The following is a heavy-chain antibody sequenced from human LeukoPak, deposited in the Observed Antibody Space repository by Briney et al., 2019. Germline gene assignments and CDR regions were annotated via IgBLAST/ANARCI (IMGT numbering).Heavy chain of an antibody. Sequence: GGSLRLSCAAPGFTFSSYEMNWVRQAPGKGLEWVSYISSSGSTIYYADSVKGRFTISRDNAKNSLYLQMNSLRAEDTAVYYCARNMVRGVPTFDYWGQGTLVTVSS. CDR3: ARNMVRGVPTFDY. D-gene: IGHD3-10*01. CDR1: GFTFSSYE. V-gene: IGHV3-48*03. CDR2: ISSSGSTI. J-gene: IGHJ4*02.